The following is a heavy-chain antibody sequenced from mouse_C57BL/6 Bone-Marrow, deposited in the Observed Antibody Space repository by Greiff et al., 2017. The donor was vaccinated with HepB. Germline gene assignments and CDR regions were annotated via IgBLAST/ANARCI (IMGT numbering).Heavy chain of an antibody. Sequence: VQLKQSGGGLVQPGGSMKLSCAASGFTFSDAWMDWVRQSPEKGLEWVAEIRNKANNHATYYAESVKGRFTISRDDSKSSVYLQMNSLRAEDSGMDYCTVGWVLPYWYFDVWGTGTTVTVSS. CDR3: TVGWVLPYWYFDV. CDR1: GFTFSDAW. J-gene: IGHJ1*03. CDR2: IRNKANNHAT. V-gene: IGHV6-6*01. D-gene: IGHD2-3*01.